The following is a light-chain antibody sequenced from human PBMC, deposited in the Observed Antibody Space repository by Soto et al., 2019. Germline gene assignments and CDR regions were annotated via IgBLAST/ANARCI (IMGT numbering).Light chain of an antibody. CDR3: QTWGTGIHVV. V-gene: IGLV2-14*01. CDR1: SSDIGAYDY. J-gene: IGLJ2*01. CDR2: EVN. Sequence: QSALTQPASLSGSPGQSITISCTGTSSDIGAYDYVSWFQQHPGKAPKLMISEVNNRPSGVSNRFSGSKSGNTAYLTISGLQVEDEAEYYCQTWGTGIHVVFGGGTKLTVL.